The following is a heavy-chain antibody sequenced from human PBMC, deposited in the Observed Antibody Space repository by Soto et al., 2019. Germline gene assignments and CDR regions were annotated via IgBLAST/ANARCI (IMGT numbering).Heavy chain of an antibody. V-gene: IGHV4-39*01. CDR1: GGSISSSSYY. CDR3: ATYCSGGSCYQDAEYFQH. J-gene: IGHJ1*01. D-gene: IGHD2-15*01. Sequence: SETRSLTCTVSGGSISSSSYYWGWIRQPPGKGLEWIGSIYYSGSTYYNPSLKSRVTISVDTSKNQFSLKLSSVTAADTAVYYCATYCSGGSCYQDAEYFQHWGQGTLVTVSS. CDR2: IYYSGST.